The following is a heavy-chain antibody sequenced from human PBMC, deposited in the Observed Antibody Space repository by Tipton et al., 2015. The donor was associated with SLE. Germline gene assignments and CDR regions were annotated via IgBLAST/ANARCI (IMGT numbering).Heavy chain of an antibody. V-gene: IGHV4-59*01. Sequence: LRLSCTVSGGSISSYYWSWIRQPPGKGLEWIGYIYYSGSTNYNPSLKSRVTISVDTSKNQFSLKLNSVTAADTAVYYCARAWDWSNYFDYWGQGTLVTVSS. CDR1: GGSISSYY. J-gene: IGHJ4*02. D-gene: IGHD3/OR15-3a*01. CDR3: ARAWDWSNYFDY. CDR2: IYYSGST.